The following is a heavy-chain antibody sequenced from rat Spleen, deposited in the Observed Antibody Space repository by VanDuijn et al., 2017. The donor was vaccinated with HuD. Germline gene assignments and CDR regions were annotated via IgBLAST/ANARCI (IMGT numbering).Heavy chain of an antibody. CDR1: GFTFSNYG. V-gene: IGHV5S13*01. CDR2: ITNAAGKV. Sequence: EVQLVESGGGLVQPGRSLKLSCAASGFTFSNYGMHWIRQAPTKGLEWVASITNAAGKVHYPDSVKGRFTISRDTAQNTLYLQMNSLQTDDTAIYFCARSYGGYTQHWFAYWGQGTLVTVSS. J-gene: IGHJ3*01. CDR3: ARSYGGYTQHWFAY. D-gene: IGHD1-11*01.